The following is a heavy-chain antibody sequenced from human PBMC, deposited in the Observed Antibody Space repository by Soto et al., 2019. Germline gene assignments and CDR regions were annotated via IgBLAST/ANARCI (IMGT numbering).Heavy chain of an antibody. CDR2: ISYDGSDK. V-gene: IGHV3-30-3*01. J-gene: IGHJ4*02. CDR3: ARDYYKYYDSSGYYRSPAY. CDR1: GFTFSSYA. Sequence: PGGSLRLSCAASGFTFSSYAMHWVRQAPGKGLEWMALISYDGSDKDYADSVKGRFTISRDNSRNTLFLQMNSLRAEDTAVYYCARDYYKYYDSSGYYRSPAYWGQGTLVTVS. D-gene: IGHD3-22*01.